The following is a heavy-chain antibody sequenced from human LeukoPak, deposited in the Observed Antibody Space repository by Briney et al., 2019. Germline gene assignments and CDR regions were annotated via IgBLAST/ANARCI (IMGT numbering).Heavy chain of an antibody. J-gene: IGHJ4*02. CDR2: ISSSTSYT. V-gene: IGHV3-21*05. CDR3: TRTSMRMATAGLVDY. D-gene: IGHD5-24*01. CDR1: GFTFSIYR. Sequence: GGSLRLSCAASGFTFSIYRMNWVRQAPGKGLEWVSYISSSTSYTNYADSVKGRFTISRDNPQNSLYLQMNSQIAEDTAVYYCTRTSMRMATAGLVDYWGQGTLVTVSS.